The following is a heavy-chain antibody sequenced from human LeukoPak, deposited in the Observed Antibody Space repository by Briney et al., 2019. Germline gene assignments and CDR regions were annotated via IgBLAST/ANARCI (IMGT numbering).Heavy chain of an antibody. CDR3: ARDRTSGSYRRGMDY. J-gene: IGHJ4*02. Sequence: PSETLSLTCTVSGVSISSYHWSWIRQPPGKGLEWIGYIYYSGSTNYNPSLKSRVTISVDTSKNQFSLKLSSVTAADTAVYYCARDRTSGSYRRGMDYWGQGTLVTVSS. V-gene: IGHV4-59*01. CDR1: GVSISSYH. CDR2: IYYSGST. D-gene: IGHD1-26*01.